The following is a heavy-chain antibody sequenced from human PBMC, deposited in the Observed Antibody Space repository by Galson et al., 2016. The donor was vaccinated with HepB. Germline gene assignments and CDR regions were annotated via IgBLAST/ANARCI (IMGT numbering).Heavy chain of an antibody. CDR3: VKYVGLDGFDY. J-gene: IGHJ4*02. Sequence: SLRLSCAASGFTFSTYPLGWVRQAPGRAPEWVSGINAGGNNRYYSDSVKGRFAISSANSKNTLYLQLDNLRGEETAVYYCVKYVGLDGFDYWGQGTLVIVSS. CDR2: INAGGNNR. D-gene: IGHD3/OR15-3a*01. CDR1: GFTFSTYP. V-gene: IGHV3-23*03.